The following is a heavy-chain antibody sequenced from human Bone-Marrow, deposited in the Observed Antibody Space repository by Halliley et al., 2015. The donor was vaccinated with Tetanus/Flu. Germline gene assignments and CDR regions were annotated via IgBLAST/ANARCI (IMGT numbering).Heavy chain of an antibody. V-gene: IGHV4-30-4*05. CDR3: ARQNYNFYFDY. J-gene: IGHJ4*02. D-gene: IGHD1-1*01. CDR2: ISYSGGP. Sequence: KGLEWIGYISYSGGPYYNPSLSSRVTISEDTSKNQFSLRLTSVTAADTAVYYCARQNYNFYFDYWGQGTLVTVSS.